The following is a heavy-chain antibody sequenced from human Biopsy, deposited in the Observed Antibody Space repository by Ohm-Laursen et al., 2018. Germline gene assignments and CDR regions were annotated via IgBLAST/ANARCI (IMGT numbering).Heavy chain of an antibody. CDR3: ARDALGGGSYRFFY. CDR2: IIPIFGTA. Sequence: SVKVSCKPSGDSFTNYAISWVRQAPGQGLEWMGGIIPIFGTANYAQKFQGRVTVTADESTSTAYMELSSLRSDDTAVYYCARDALGGGSYRFFYWGQGSLVTASS. D-gene: IGHD1-26*01. J-gene: IGHJ4*02. CDR1: GDSFTNYA. V-gene: IGHV1-69*13.